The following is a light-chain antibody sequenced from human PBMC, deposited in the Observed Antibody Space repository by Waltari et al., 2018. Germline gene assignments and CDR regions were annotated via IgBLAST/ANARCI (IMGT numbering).Light chain of an antibody. V-gene: IGKV1-5*01. J-gene: IGKJ4*01. CDR1: QSINIW. CDR3: QQHDNLPLT. CDR2: DAS. Sequence: DIQMTQSPSTLSASVGDRVTITCRASQSINIWLAWYQQKPGKAPELLIYDASSLQSGVPSRFSGSGSGTDFTFTISSLQPEDIATYYCQQHDNLPLTFGGGTKVEIK.